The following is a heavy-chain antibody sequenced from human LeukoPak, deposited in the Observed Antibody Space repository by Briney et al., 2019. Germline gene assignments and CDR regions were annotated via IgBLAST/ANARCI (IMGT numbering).Heavy chain of an antibody. V-gene: IGHV3-23*01. CDR2: IGGGGPTT. D-gene: IGHD6-19*01. CDR1: GFTFSTYA. J-gene: IGHJ4*02. CDR3: ARGFLGGTDQYFDS. Sequence: PGGSLRLSCAASGFTFSTYAMNWVRQAPAKGLEWVSTIGGGGPTTDYADSVKDRFTISRDNSKNTLYLQMNSLRAEGTAVYFCARGFLGGTDQYFDSWGQGTLVTVSS.